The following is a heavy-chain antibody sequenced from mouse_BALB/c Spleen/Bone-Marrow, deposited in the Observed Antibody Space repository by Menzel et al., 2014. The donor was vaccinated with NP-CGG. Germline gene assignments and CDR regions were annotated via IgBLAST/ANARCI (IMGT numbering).Heavy chain of an antibody. CDR3: ARGSYYEGAMDY. Sequence: VHLVESGPGLVAPSQSLSITCTVSGFSLTSYGVHWVRQPPGKVLEWLGVIWAGGSTNYNSALMSRLGISKDNSKSQVFLKMNSLQTDDTAMYYCARGSYYEGAMDYWGQGTSVTVSS. J-gene: IGHJ4*01. D-gene: IGHD1-1*01. V-gene: IGHV2-9*02. CDR2: IWAGGST. CDR1: GFSLTSYG.